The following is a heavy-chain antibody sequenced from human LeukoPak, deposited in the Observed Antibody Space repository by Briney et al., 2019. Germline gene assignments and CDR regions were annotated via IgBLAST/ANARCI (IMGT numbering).Heavy chain of an antibody. CDR2: INPNSGGT. V-gene: IGHV1-2*02. CDR1: GYTFTAYY. CDR3: ARPMVRGVIEDY. J-gene: IGHJ4*02. Sequence: ASVTVSFKASGYTFTAYYMHWVRQAPGQGLEWMGWINPNSGGTNYAQKLQGRVTMTRDTSISTAYKELSRLRSDDTAVYYCARPMVRGVIEDYWGQGTLVTVSS. D-gene: IGHD3-10*01.